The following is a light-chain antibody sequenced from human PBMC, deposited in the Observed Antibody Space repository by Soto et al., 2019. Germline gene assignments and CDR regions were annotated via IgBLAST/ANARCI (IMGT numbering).Light chain of an antibody. J-gene: IGLJ1*01. Sequence: QSALTQPPSASGSPGQSVTISCTGSSGDIDYNYVSWYQHHPGKAPKLMIYEVTRRPSGVPDRFSGSKSANTAFLTVSGLQAEDEADYYCSAYVGSNNFVFGTGTKVTVL. CDR3: SAYVGSNNFV. CDR1: SGDIDYNY. V-gene: IGLV2-8*01. CDR2: EVT.